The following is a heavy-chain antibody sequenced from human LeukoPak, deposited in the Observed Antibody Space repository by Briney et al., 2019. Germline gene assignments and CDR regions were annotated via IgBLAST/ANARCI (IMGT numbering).Heavy chain of an antibody. CDR1: GGSITTYY. V-gene: IGHV4-4*07. CDR2: IYTSGST. Sequence: SETLSLTCTVSGGSITTYYWSWIRQPAGPGLEWIGRIYTSGSTTYNPSLKSRVTISVYTSKNQFSLKLSSVTAADTAVYYCARDRTLDAFDIWGQGTMVTVSS. CDR3: ARDRTLDAFDI. J-gene: IGHJ3*02. D-gene: IGHD3-16*01.